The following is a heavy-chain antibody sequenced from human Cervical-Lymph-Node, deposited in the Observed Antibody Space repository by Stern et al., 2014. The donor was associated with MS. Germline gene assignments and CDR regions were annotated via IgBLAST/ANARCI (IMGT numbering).Heavy chain of an antibody. Sequence: QLVQSGAEVKKPGASVKVSCKASGYTFTGFEINWVRQAPGQGLEWMGWMNPNSDNTAYAQKFQGRVTMTRNTSISTVYMELSSLRFEDTAVYFCAREGVIVGPNRFDYWGQGTLVTVSS. CDR2: MNPNSDNT. CDR1: GYTFTGFE. J-gene: IGHJ4*02. CDR3: AREGVIVGPNRFDY. V-gene: IGHV1-8*01. D-gene: IGHD1-26*01.